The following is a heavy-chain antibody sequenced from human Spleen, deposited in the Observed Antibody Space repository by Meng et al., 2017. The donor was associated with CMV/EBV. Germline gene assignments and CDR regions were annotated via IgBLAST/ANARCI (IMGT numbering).Heavy chain of an antibody. V-gene: IGHV3-23*01. J-gene: IGHJ4*02. D-gene: IGHD1-14*01. CDR3: ASRTGDY. CDR1: GLTFSSYA. CDR2: VSETGGST. Sequence: SLRRSCAASGLTFSSYAMSWVRQAPEKGLEWVSTVSETGGSTYYADSVKGRFTISRDNSKNTLSLQMDSLRVEDTAVYYCASRTGDYWGQGTLVTVSS.